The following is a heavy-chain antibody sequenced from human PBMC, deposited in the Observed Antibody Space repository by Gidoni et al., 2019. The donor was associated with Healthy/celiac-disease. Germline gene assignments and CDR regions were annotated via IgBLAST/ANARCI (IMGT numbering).Heavy chain of an antibody. CDR1: GGSISSGGYY. CDR2: IYYSGST. CDR3: ARDWRFGRYSSSWDGHDGMDV. D-gene: IGHD6-13*01. V-gene: IGHV4-31*03. Sequence: QVQLQASGTGLVKPSQTLSLTCTVSGGSISSGGYYWSWLRQHPGQGLEWIGYIYYSGSTYYNPALKSRFTISVDTSKNQFSLKLSSVTAADTAVYYCARDWRFGRYSSSWDGHDGMDVWGQGTTVTVSS. J-gene: IGHJ6*02.